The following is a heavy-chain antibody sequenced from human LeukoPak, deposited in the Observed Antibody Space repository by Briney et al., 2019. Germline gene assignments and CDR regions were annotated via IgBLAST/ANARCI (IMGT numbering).Heavy chain of an antibody. J-gene: IGHJ5*02. CDR1: GGSIRSGDYF. D-gene: IGHD4-11*01. V-gene: IGHV4-30-4*01. Sequence: SETLSLTCTVFGGSIRSGDYFWSWIRQPPGKGLEWIGYIYYSGSTHYSPSLRSRVTISLDTSKNQFSQKLSYVTAADTAVYYCGRGGYDYRWFDPWGQGTLVTVSS. CDR2: IYYSGST. CDR3: GRGGYDYRWFDP.